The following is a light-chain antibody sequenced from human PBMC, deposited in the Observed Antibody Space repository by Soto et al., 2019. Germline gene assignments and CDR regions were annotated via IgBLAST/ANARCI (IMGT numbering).Light chain of an antibody. J-gene: IGKJ5*01. CDR1: ESVGDY. Sequence: DIVLTQSPGTLSVSPGERATLSCRASESVGDYLAWYQQKPGQAPRLLIYEATNRATGVPARFSGSGSGPDYTRTISRLEPEDFAVYYSQHRRRWPITYDQGTRLEIK. CDR2: EAT. V-gene: IGKV3-11*01. CDR3: QHRRRWPIT.